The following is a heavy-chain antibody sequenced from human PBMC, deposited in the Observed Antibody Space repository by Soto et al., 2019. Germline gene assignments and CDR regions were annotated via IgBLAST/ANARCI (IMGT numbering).Heavy chain of an antibody. D-gene: IGHD3-9*01. J-gene: IGHJ4*02. CDR1: GGSFSGYY. CDR2: INHSGST. V-gene: IGHV4-34*01. CDR3: ARGPFRSTGYLYYFDY. Sequence: QVQLQQWGAGLLKPSETLSLTCAVYGGSFSGYYWSWIRQPPGKGLEWIGEINHSGSTNYNPSLKSRVTISVDTSKNQFSLKLSSVTAADTAVYYCARGPFRSTGYLYYFDYWGQGTLVTVFS.